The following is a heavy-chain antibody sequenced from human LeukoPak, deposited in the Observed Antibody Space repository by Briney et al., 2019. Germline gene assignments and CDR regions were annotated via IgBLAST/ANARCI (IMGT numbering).Heavy chain of an antibody. Sequence: SETLSLTCTVSGGSISSGGYYWSWIRQHPGKGLERIGYIYYSGSTYYNPSLKSRVTISVDTSKNQFSLKLSSVTAADTAVYYCARGSPPDFDYWGQGTLVTVSS. CDR2: IYYSGST. CDR1: GGSISSGGYY. V-gene: IGHV4-31*03. J-gene: IGHJ4*02. CDR3: ARGSPPDFDY.